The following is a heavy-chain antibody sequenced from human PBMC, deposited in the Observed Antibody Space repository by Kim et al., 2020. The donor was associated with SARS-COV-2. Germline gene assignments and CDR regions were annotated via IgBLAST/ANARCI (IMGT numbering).Heavy chain of an antibody. CDR2: IHPADSDT. D-gene: IGHD4-17*01. CDR3: ARHEIVYGDSYYYYGIDV. CDR1: GYSFTNSW. V-gene: IGHV5-51*01. Sequence: GESLKISCKASGYSFTNSWIAWVRQMPGRGLEWMGIIHPADSDTKYSPSVQGQVTISVDKSIRAAYLQWSSLKASDTAIYYCARHEIVYGDSYYYYGIDVWGQGTTVTVSS. J-gene: IGHJ6*02.